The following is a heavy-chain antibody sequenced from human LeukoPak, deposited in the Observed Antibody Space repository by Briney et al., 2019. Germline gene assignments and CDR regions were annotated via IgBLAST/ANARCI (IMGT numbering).Heavy chain of an antibody. CDR1: GGSFSGYY. V-gene: IGHV4-34*01. D-gene: IGHD3-9*01. J-gene: IGHJ5*02. CDR2: INHSGST. CDR3: ARRELRYFDWLPHASNWFDP. Sequence: PSETLSLTCAVYGGSFSGYYWSWIRQPPGKGLEWIGEINHSGSTNYNPSLKSRVTISVDTSKNQFSLKLSSVTAADTAVYYCARRELRYFDWLPHASNWFDPWGQGTLVTVSS.